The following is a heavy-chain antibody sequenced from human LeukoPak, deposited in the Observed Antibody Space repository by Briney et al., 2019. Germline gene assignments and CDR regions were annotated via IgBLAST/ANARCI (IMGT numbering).Heavy chain of an antibody. V-gene: IGHV4-34*01. CDR3: ARYRIAAADAFDI. J-gene: IGHJ3*02. CDR2: INHSXST. Sequence: SETLSLTCAVYGGSFSGYYWSWIRQPPGKXXXXIGEINHSXSTNYNPSLKSRVTISVDTSKNQFSLKLSSVTAADTAVYYCARYRIAAADAFDIWGQGTMVTVSS. D-gene: IGHD6-13*01. CDR1: GGSFSGYY.